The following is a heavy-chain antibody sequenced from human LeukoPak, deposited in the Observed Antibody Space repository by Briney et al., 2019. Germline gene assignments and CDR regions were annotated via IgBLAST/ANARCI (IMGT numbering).Heavy chain of an antibody. CDR1: GGSISSYY. J-gene: IGHJ6*03. CDR3: ARNHYYYYYMDV. D-gene: IGHD1-14*01. V-gene: IGHV4-4*09. CDR2: IYTSGST. Sequence: PSEALSLTCTVSGGSISSYYWSWIRQPPGKGLEWIGYIYTSGSTNYNPSLKRRVTISVDTSKNQFSLKLSSVTAADTAVYYCARNHYYYYYMDVWGKGTTVTVSS.